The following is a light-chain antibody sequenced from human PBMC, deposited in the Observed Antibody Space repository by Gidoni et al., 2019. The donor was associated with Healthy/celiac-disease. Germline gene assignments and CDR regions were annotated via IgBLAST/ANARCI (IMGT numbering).Light chain of an antibody. CDR3: QAWDSSTAV. J-gene: IGLJ3*02. V-gene: IGLV3-1*01. CDR2: QDS. Sequence: SYELPQSPSVSVSPGQTASITCSGDKLGDKYACWYQQKPGQSPVLVIYQDSKRPSGIPERFSGYNSGNTATLTLSGTQAMDEADYYCQAWDSSTAVFGGGTKLTVL. CDR1: KLGDKY.